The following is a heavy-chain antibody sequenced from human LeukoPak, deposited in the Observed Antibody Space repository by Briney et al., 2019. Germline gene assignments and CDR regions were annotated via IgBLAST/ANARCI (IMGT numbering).Heavy chain of an antibody. V-gene: IGHV3-74*01. CDR2: ISGDGSIT. CDR1: GFTISGYR. CDR3: ARESFSGDSSGYYGY. Sequence: PGGPLRLSCAASGFTISGYRMHWVRQAPGKGLVWVSRISGDGSITAYADSVKGRFTISRDNAKNSLYLQMNSLRAEDTAVYYCARESFSGDSSGYYGYWGQGTLVTVSS. D-gene: IGHD3-22*01. J-gene: IGHJ4*02.